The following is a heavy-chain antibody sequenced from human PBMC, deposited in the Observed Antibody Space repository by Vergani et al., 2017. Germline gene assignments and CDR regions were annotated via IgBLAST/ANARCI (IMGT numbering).Heavy chain of an antibody. CDR2: ISSSSSIL. D-gene: IGHD3-16*01. V-gene: IGHV3-11*01. CDR3: ARGGESSSPSFDL. Sequence: QVQLVESGGGLVKPGGSLRLSCAASGFTFNDHYMNWIRQAPGKGLEWISYISSSSSILYYADSVRGRLTVSRDNAQNSLYLQMNSLRADDTAIYYCARGGESSSPSFDLGGQGSLVTVSS. J-gene: IGHJ4*02. CDR1: GFTFNDHY.